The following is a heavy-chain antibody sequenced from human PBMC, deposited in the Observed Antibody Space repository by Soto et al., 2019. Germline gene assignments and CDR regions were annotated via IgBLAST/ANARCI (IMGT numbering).Heavy chain of an antibody. V-gene: IGHV4-39*01. CDR3: AKRRVVPTARYYYYGLDV. D-gene: IGHD2-2*01. J-gene: IGHJ6*02. CDR1: GGSISSVGYY. Sequence: QVRLQESGPGLVKPSETLSLTCTVSGGSISSVGYYWVWIRQPPGKGLEWIGSIYYSGTTDYNPSLTSRVTISADTSQNRFSLNLSSVTAADTAFYYCAKRRVVPTARYYYYGLDVWGQGTTVTVS. CDR2: IYYSGTT.